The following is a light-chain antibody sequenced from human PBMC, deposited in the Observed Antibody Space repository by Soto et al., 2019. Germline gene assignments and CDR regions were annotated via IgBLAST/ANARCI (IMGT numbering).Light chain of an antibody. J-gene: IGKJ2*01. CDR1: ESLVYSDGNTY. V-gene: IGKV2-30*01. CDR3: LQGTHSPHT. CDR2: KVS. Sequence: EVVMPQSPLSLPVTLGQPASFSCSSSESLVYSDGNTYFYWFHQRPGQSPRRLIYKVSNRDSGVADRFSGGGSGTDFTLQIRGLEAEDVGVYYCLQGTHSPHTFGQGTKRQIK.